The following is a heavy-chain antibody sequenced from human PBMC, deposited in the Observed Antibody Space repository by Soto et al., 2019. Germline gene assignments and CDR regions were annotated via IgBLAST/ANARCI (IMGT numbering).Heavy chain of an antibody. CDR1: GFTFSSYS. Sequence: GGSLRLSCAASGFTFSSYSMNWVRQAPGKGLEWVSYISSSSSTIYYADSVKGRFTISRDNAKNSLYLQMNSLRAEDTAVYYCARADAHYGSGSLPHYYYYYMDVWGKGTTVTVSS. D-gene: IGHD3-10*01. J-gene: IGHJ6*03. CDR3: ARADAHYGSGSLPHYYYYYMDV. CDR2: ISSSSSTI. V-gene: IGHV3-48*01.